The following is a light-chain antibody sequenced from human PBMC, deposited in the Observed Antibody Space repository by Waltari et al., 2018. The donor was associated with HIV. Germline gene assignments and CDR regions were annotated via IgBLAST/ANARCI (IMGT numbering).Light chain of an antibody. CDR3: QQLNKG. CDR2: AAS. Sequence: DIQLTQSPSFLSASVGDRVTITCRASQGISSYLAWYQQKPGKAPKLLIYAASTLQSGVPSRFSGSGSGTEFTLTISSLQPEDFATEYCQQLNKGFGGGTKVEIK. CDR1: QGISSY. V-gene: IGKV1-9*01. J-gene: IGKJ4*01.